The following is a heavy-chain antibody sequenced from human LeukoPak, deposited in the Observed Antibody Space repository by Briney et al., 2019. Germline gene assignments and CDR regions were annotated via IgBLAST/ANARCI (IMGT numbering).Heavy chain of an antibody. J-gene: IGHJ4*02. Sequence: GGSLRLSCAASGFTFSSYAMSWVRQAPGKGLEWVSAISGSGGSTYYADSVKGRFTISRDKSKNTLYLQMNSLRAEDTAVYYCANADYGGNSYPHYWGQGTLVTVSS. D-gene: IGHD4-23*01. CDR3: ANADYGGNSYPHY. CDR1: GFTFSSYA. V-gene: IGHV3-23*01. CDR2: ISGSGGST.